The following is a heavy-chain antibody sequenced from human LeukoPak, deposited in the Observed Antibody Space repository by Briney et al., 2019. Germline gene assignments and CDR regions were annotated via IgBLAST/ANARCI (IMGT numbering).Heavy chain of an antibody. CDR2: IWYDGSNK. Sequence: GGSLRLSCAASGFTFSSYAMHWVRQAPGKGLEWVAVIWYDGSNKYYADSVKGRFTISRDNSKNTLYLQMNSLRAEDTAVYYCAKDRGYDFWSGYLDYWGQGTLVTVSS. CDR3: AKDRGYDFWSGYLDY. J-gene: IGHJ4*02. V-gene: IGHV3-33*06. D-gene: IGHD3-3*01. CDR1: GFTFSSYA.